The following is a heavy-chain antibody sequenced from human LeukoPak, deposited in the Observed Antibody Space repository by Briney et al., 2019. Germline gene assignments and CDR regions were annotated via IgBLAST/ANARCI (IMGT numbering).Heavy chain of an antibody. D-gene: IGHD3-16*01. CDR1: GFPFSSHD. CDR2: IGAAGDT. Sequence: PGGSLRLSCAASGFPFSSHDMHWVRQATGKSLEWVSVIGAAGDTYYSVSVKDRFTISRENAKNSLYLQMNSLRAGDTAVYYCARARNGGSFDPWGQGTLVTVSS. J-gene: IGHJ5*02. CDR3: ARARNGGSFDP. V-gene: IGHV3-13*01.